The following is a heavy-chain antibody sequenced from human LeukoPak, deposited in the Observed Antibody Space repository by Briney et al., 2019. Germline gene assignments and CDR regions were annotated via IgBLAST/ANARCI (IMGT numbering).Heavy chain of an antibody. Sequence: GGSLRLSCAASEFTFRSHVMSWVRQAPGKGLEWVSAIVGSGSTTHYADSVKGRFTISRDNSKNTMYLQMNSLRAEDTAVYYCATTPWVAARYFDYWGQGTLVTVSS. D-gene: IGHD6-6*01. V-gene: IGHV3-23*01. J-gene: IGHJ4*02. CDR1: EFTFRSHV. CDR2: IVGSGSTT. CDR3: ATTPWVAARYFDY.